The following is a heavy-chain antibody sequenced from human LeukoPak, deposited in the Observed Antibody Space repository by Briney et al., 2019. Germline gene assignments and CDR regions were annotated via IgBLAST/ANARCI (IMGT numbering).Heavy chain of an antibody. V-gene: IGHV1-8*01. J-gene: IGHJ4*02. CDR1: GYTFTSYD. Sequence: ASVKVSCXASGYTFTSYDINWVRQATGQGLEWMGWMNPNSGNTGYAQKFQGRVTMTRNTSISTAYMELSSLRTEDTAVYYCFCSGGSCYDYWGQGTLVTVSS. CDR3: FCSGGSCYDY. D-gene: IGHD2-15*01. CDR2: MNPNSGNT.